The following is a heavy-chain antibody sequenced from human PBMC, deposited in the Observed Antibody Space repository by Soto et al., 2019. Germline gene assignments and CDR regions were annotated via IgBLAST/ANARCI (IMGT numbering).Heavy chain of an antibody. V-gene: IGHV3-30*18. CDR2: ISYDGSNK. D-gene: IGHD3-3*01. CDR1: GFTFSSYG. CDR3: AKSRGNYDFWSGHYYYYGMDV. J-gene: IGHJ6*02. Sequence: QVQLVESGGGVVQPGRSLRLSCAASGFTFSSYGMHWVRQAPGKGLEWVAVISYDGSNKYYADSVKGRFTISRDNSKNTLYLQMNSLRAEDTAVYYCAKSRGNYDFWSGHYYYYGMDVWGQGPTVTVSS.